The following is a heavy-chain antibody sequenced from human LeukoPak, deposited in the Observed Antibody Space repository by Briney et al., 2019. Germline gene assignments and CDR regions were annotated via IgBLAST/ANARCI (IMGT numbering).Heavy chain of an antibody. V-gene: IGHV4-39*07. Sequence: SETLSLTCTVSGGSISTITYNWDWIRQSPGKALEWIGSVYFRGTTYYKPSLESRVTISIDTSKNQFSLKMWSVTAADTAVYYCARRKVRARPFDYWGQGTLVTVSS. D-gene: IGHD3-10*01. CDR1: GGSISTITYN. CDR2: VYFRGTT. CDR3: ARRKVRARPFDY. J-gene: IGHJ4*02.